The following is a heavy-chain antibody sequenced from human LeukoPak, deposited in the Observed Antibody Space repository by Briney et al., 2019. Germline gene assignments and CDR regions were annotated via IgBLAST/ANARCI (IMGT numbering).Heavy chain of an antibody. J-gene: IGHJ4*02. D-gene: IGHD3-22*01. CDR1: GYTFTRYG. Sequence: GASVKVSCKSSGYTFTRYGISWVRQAPGQGVEWMGWISTYNGNTNYAQKLQGRVTMTTDTSTSTAYMELRSLRSEDTAVYYCARDRGRYYYDSSGYFPDYWGQGTLVTVSS. CDR2: ISTYNGNT. V-gene: IGHV1-18*01. CDR3: ARDRGRYYYDSSGYFPDY.